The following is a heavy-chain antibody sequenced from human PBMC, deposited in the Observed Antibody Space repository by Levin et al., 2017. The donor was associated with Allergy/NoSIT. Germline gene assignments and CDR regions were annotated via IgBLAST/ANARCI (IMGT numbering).Heavy chain of an antibody. D-gene: IGHD6-13*01. V-gene: IGHV3-53*01. CDR2: IYSGGTT. CDR3: ARVQRQLVLDL. CDR1: GFTVSSNC. Sequence: PGGSLRLSCAASGFTVSSNCMSWVRQAPGEALEWVSVIYSGGTTYYADSVKGRFTISRDNSKNTLYLQMNSLRAEDTAVYYCARVQRQLVLDLWGQGTLVTVSS. J-gene: IGHJ4*02.